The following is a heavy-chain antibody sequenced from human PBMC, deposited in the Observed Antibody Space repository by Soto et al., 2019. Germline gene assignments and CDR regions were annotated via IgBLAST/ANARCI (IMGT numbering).Heavy chain of an antibody. CDR3: ARHAYDFWSGHPNPRYYYGMDV. Sequence: GESLKISCKGLGNSFNNWIGWVRQMPGKGLEWVGFIYPGDSDTRYSPSLQGQVTISVDKSISTAYLQWSSLKATDTAMYYCARHAYDFWSGHPNPRYYYGMDVWGQGTTVTVSS. CDR2: IYPGDSDT. V-gene: IGHV5-51*01. J-gene: IGHJ6*02. D-gene: IGHD3-3*01. CDR1: GNSFNNW.